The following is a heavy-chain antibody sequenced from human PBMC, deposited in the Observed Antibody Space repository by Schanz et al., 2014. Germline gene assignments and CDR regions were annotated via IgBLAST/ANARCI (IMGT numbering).Heavy chain of an antibody. J-gene: IGHJ6*02. Sequence: QVQLVQSGAEVKKPGSSVKVSCTASGGTFSSYTISWVRQAPGQGLEWMGRIISILGIPNYAQKFQGRVTFTADKSTSTAYMELSSLKSEDTAVYYCARGPSQGYSYGHNIGAYYYGMDVWGQGTTVTVSS. CDR3: ARGPSQGYSYGHNIGAYYYGMDV. CDR1: GGTFSSYT. D-gene: IGHD5-18*01. CDR2: IISILGIP. V-gene: IGHV1-69*02.